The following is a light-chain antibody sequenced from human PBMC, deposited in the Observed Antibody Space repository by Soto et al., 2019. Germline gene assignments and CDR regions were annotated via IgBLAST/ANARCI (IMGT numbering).Light chain of an antibody. CDR1: QSVSVW. J-gene: IGKJ1*01. V-gene: IGKV1-5*01. Sequence: DIQMTHSPSTLSASVLYTVTVTFRASQSVSVWLALYQQKPGEAPKLLIYDASALPRGVPSRFSGSGSGTTFTLTIASLQPEDFATYYCQKYETFSGTFGPGTKVDIK. CDR2: DAS. CDR3: QKYETFSGT.